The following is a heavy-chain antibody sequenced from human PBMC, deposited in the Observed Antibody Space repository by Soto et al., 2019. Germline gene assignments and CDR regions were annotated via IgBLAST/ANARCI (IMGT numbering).Heavy chain of an antibody. Sequence: QVQLVQSGGEVKKPGASVQLSCKASGYTFTTYGISWVRQAPGQGLESLGYIRPYNGNTNLAQKVQDRVTMTADTSTNTAYMELRSLRSDDTAVYYCARDWLTGTPEPGISYYGMDIWGQGTTIIVSS. D-gene: IGHD1-7*01. CDR3: ARDWLTGTPEPGISYYGMDI. CDR1: GYTFTTYG. J-gene: IGHJ6*02. CDR2: IRPYNGNT. V-gene: IGHV1-18*01.